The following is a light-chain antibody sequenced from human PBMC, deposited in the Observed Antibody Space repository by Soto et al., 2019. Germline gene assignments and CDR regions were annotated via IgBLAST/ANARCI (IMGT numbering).Light chain of an antibody. CDR2: GVS. CDR3: QQYSSSLVYT. J-gene: IGKJ2*01. CDR1: QSLSSGY. Sequence: EIVLTQSPGTLSLFPGEGATLSCRASQSLSSGYLAWYQQKPGQAPRLLIYGVSSRATGIPDRFSGSGSGTDFTLTISRLEPEDFVVYYCQQYSSSLVYTFGQGTKLEIK. V-gene: IGKV3-20*01.